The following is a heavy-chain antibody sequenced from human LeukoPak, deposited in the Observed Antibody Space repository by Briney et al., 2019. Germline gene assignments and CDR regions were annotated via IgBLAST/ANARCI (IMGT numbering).Heavy chain of an antibody. J-gene: IGHJ4*02. Sequence: GGSLRLSCAASGFTFSSYSMNWVRQAPGKGLEWVSSISSSSSYIYSADSVKGRFTISRDNAKNSLYLQMNSLRAEDTAVYYCARHDPYGDYGPHFDYWGQGTLVTVSS. CDR3: ARHDPYGDYGPHFDY. V-gene: IGHV3-21*01. CDR1: GFTFSSYS. D-gene: IGHD4-17*01. CDR2: ISSSSSYI.